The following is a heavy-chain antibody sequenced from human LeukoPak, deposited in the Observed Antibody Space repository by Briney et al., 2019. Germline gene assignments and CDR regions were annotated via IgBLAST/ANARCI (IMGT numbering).Heavy chain of an antibody. V-gene: IGHV4-59*08. J-gene: IGHJ5*02. CDR1: DGSISSFF. D-gene: IGHD6-19*01. CDR2: IYNSGRP. Sequence: PSESLSLTCTVSDGSISSFFWNWIRQPPGKGLGWIGCIYNSGRPYYNRSLKSRVTISVNTSKNQFSLKLSSVTAADTVVYYCARVGIAVAGSHNWFDPWGQGTLVTVSS. CDR3: ARVGIAVAGSHNWFDP.